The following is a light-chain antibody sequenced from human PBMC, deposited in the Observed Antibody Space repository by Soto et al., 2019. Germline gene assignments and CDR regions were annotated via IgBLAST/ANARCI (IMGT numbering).Light chain of an antibody. CDR1: SSVVGSYNL. V-gene: IGLV2-23*02. CDR3: CSYAGSSTFV. CDR2: EVS. J-gene: IGLJ1*01. Sequence: QSVLTQPASVSGSPGQSITISCTGTSSVVGSYNLVSWYQQHPGKAPKLMIYEVSKRPSGVSNRFSGSKSGNTASLTISGLQAEDEADYYCCSYAGSSTFVFGNGTKVTV.